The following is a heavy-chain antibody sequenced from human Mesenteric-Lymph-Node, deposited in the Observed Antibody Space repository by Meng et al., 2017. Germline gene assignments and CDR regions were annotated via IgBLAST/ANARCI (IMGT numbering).Heavy chain of an antibody. CDR2: ISGSGGST. V-gene: IGHV3-23*01. Sequence: GESLKISCAAAGFTFSSYAMSWVRQAPGKGLEWVSAISGSGGSTYYADSVKGRFTISRDNSKNTLYLQMNSLRAEDMALYYCARVGGTFDYWGQGTLVTVSS. CDR1: GFTFSSYA. CDR3: ARVGGTFDY. D-gene: IGHD1-26*01. J-gene: IGHJ4*02.